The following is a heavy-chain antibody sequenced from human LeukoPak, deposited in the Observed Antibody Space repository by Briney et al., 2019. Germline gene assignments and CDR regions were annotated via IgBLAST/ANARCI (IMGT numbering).Heavy chain of an antibody. CDR2: IYYSGST. V-gene: IGHV4-39*01. CDR3: ASLSPNYYDSSGYYLHVPLIDY. CDR1: GGSISSSSYY. D-gene: IGHD3-22*01. Sequence: SETLFLTCTVSGGSISSSSYYWGWIRQPPGKGLEWVGGIYYSGSTYYNPSLKSRVTISVDTSKNQFSLKLSSVTAADTAVYYCASLSPNYYDSSGYYLHVPLIDYWGQGTLVTVSS. J-gene: IGHJ4*02.